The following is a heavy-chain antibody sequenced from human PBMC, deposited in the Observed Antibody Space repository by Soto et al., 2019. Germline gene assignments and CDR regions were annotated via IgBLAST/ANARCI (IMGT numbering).Heavy chain of an antibody. D-gene: IGHD3-10*01. CDR1: GFTFSSYS. CDR2: ISSSSSYI. J-gene: IGHJ5*02. V-gene: IGHV3-21*01. CDR3: AKDTYYYGSGTFNWFDP. Sequence: GGSLRLSCAASGFTFSSYSMNWVRQAPGKGLEWVSSISSSSSYIYYADSVKGRFTISRDNSKNTLYLQMNSLRAEDTAVYYCAKDTYYYGSGTFNWFDPWGQGTLVTVSS.